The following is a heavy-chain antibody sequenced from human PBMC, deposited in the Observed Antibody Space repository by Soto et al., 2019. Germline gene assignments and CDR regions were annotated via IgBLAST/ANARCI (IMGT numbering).Heavy chain of an antibody. V-gene: IGHV5-10-1*01. CDR1: GYSFTSYW. CDR2: IDPSDSYT. J-gene: IGHJ6*02. CDR3: ARLDQCSYGWVDYYYGMDV. D-gene: IGHD5-18*01. Sequence: GESLKISCKGSGYSFTSYWISWVRQMPGKGLEWMGRIDPSDSYTNYSPSFQGHVTISADKSISTAYLQWSSLKASDTAMYYCARLDQCSYGWVDYYYGMDVWGQGTTVTVSS.